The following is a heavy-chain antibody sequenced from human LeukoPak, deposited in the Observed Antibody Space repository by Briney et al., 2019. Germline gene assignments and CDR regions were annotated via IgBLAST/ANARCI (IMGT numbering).Heavy chain of an antibody. CDR3: ARAGRSGGMY. V-gene: IGHV4-34*01. CDR2: ISHSRGT. Sequence: PSETLSLTCAVYGGSFSGYYWSWVRQPPGKGLEWIGEISHSRGTNYNPSLKSRVTISVDTSKNQFSLNLSSVTAADPAVYYCARAGRSGGMYWGQGTLVTVSS. D-gene: IGHD2-15*01. J-gene: IGHJ4*02. CDR1: GGSFSGYY.